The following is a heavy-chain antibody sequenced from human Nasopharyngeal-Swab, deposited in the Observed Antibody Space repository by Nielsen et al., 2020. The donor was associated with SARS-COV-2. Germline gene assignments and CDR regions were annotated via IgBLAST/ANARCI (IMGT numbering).Heavy chain of an antibody. CDR3: ASAHRAYGDSGYYPLDY. V-gene: IGHV4-38-2*02. Sequence: SETLSLTCTVSGYSISSGYYWGWIRQPPGKGLEWIGSIYHSGSTYYNPSLTSRVTISVDTSKNQFSLNLNSVTAADTAVYYCASAHRAYGDSGYYPLDYWGKGTLVTVSS. CDR1: GYSISSGYY. D-gene: IGHD3-22*01. CDR2: IYHSGST. J-gene: IGHJ4*02.